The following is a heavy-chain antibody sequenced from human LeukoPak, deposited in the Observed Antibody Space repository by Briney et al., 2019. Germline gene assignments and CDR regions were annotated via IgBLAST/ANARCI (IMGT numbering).Heavy chain of an antibody. D-gene: IGHD5-18*01. CDR1: GYTFTSYG. V-gene: IGHV1-18*01. Sequence: ASVKVSCKASGYTFTSYGVSWVRQAPGQGLEWMGWISGYNGNTKYAQKVQGRVTMTTDTSTGTAYMELRSLRSDDTAVYYCARGYSYGSDYYYGMDVRGQGTTVTVSS. CDR3: ARGYSYGSDYYYGMDV. J-gene: IGHJ6*02. CDR2: ISGYNGNT.